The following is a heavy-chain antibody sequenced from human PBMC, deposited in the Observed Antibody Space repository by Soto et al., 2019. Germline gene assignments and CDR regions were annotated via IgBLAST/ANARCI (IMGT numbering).Heavy chain of an antibody. J-gene: IGHJ4*02. CDR2: IYYSGST. Sequence: QLQLQESGPGLVKPSETLSLTCTVSGGSISSSSYYWGWIRQPPGKGLEWIGSIYYSGSTYYNPSLKSRVTIPVDTSKNQFSPRLSSVTAADTAVYYCARHSDGYNPVTFDYWGQGTLVTVSS. CDR3: ARHSDGYNPVTFDY. V-gene: IGHV4-39*01. D-gene: IGHD4-17*01. CDR1: GGSISSSSYY.